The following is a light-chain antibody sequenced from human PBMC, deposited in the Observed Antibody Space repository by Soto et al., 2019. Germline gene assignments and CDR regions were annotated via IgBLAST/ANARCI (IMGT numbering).Light chain of an antibody. CDR1: QSVNSR. CDR2: DAS. V-gene: IGKV3-15*01. Sequence: EIVMKQSPATLSVSPGERASLSCRASQSVNSRLAWYQQKPGQTPRLLIYDASTRATGIPTRFSGSGSGTEFTLTISRLEPEDFAVYYCQQYGSSPITFGQGTRLEI. J-gene: IGKJ5*01. CDR3: QQYGSSPIT.